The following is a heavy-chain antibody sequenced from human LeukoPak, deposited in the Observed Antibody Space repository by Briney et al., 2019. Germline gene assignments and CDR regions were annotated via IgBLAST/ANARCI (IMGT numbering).Heavy chain of an antibody. CDR2: INPSGGST. J-gene: IGHJ4*02. Sequence: ASVKVCCKASGYTFTSYYMHWVRQAPGQGVEWMGIINPSGGSTSYAQKFQGRVTMTRDTSTSTVYMELSSLRSEDTAVYYCARGDPDIVVVVAARDWGQGTLVTVSS. CDR1: GYTFTSYY. D-gene: IGHD2-15*01. V-gene: IGHV1-46*01. CDR3: ARGDPDIVVVVAARD.